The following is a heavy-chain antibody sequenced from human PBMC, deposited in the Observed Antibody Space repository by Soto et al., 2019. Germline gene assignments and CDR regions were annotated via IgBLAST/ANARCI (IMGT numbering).Heavy chain of an antibody. CDR2: ISSSGSTI. D-gene: IGHD4-17*01. V-gene: IGHV3-48*03. CDR1: GFTFSSYE. J-gene: IGHJ4*02. Sequence: EVQLVESGGGLVQPGGSLRLSCAASGFTFSSYEMNWVRQAPGKGLEWVSYISSSGSTIYYADSVKGRFTISRDNAKNSLYLQMNSLRAEDTAVYYCAREGFDYGDYVFWDYWGQGTLVTVSS. CDR3: AREGFDYGDYVFWDY.